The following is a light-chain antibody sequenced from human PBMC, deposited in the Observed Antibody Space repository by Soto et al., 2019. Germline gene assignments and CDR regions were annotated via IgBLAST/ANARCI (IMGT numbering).Light chain of an antibody. V-gene: IGKV1-12*01. CDR3: QQARSFPLT. CDR2: SAS. J-gene: IGKJ4*01. Sequence: DIQMTQSPSSVSASVGDRFTITFRASQAISSWLAWYQQKPGRAPKLLIYSASSLQNGAPSRFTGSGSGTDFTLTITSLQPDDTAIYYCQQARSFPLTFGGGTKVDIK. CDR1: QAISSW.